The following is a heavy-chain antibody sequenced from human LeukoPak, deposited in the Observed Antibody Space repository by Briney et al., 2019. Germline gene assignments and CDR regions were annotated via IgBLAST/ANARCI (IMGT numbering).Heavy chain of an antibody. V-gene: IGHV4-59*08. CDR2: IYNSATT. CDR1: GGSISSYY. D-gene: IGHD1-7*01. J-gene: IGHJ4*02. Sequence: SETLSLTCTVSGGSISSYYWSWIRQPPGKGLERIGYIYNSATTNYNPSLQSRVTISVDTSKNQFSLKLSSVTAADTAVYYCARRSLGTTHFDYWGQGTLVTVSS. CDR3: ARRSLGTTHFDY.